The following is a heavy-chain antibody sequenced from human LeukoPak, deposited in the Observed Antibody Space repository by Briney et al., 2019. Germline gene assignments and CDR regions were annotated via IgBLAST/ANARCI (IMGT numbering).Heavy chain of an antibody. V-gene: IGHV1-2*04. CDR1: GYTFTGYY. J-gene: IGHJ3*02. Sequence: ASVKVSCKASGYTFTGYYMHWVRQAPGQGLEWMGWINPNSGGTNYAQKFQGWVTMTRDTSISTAYMELSRLRSDDTAVYYCARDGPRDDSSGYYHLWNAFDIWGQGTMVTVSS. CDR3: ARDGPRDDSSGYYHLWNAFDI. CDR2: INPNSGGT. D-gene: IGHD3-22*01.